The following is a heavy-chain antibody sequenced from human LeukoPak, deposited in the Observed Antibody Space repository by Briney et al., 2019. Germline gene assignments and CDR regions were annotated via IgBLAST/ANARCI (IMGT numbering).Heavy chain of an antibody. J-gene: IGHJ4*02. CDR3: ASGPTYYYDSSGYFWQ. V-gene: IGHV4-31*03. CDR1: GGSISSGGYY. Sequence: SETLSLTCTVSGGSISSGGYYWSWIRQHPGKGLEWIGYIYYSGSTYYNPPLKSRVTISVDTSKNQFSLKLSSVTAADTAVYYCASGPTYYYDSSGYFWQWGQGTLVTVSS. CDR2: IYYSGST. D-gene: IGHD3-22*01.